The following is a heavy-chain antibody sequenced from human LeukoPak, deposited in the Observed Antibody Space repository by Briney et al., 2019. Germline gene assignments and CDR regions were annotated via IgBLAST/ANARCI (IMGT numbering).Heavy chain of an antibody. CDR1: GYTFTSYD. V-gene: IGHV1-8*01. CDR3: ARVGRAGAFDI. D-gene: IGHD2-15*01. CDR2: MNPNSGNT. J-gene: IGHJ3*02. Sequence: ASVKVSCKASGYTFTSYDINWVRQATGQGLEWMGWMNPNSGNTGYAQKFQGRVTMTTDTSTSTAYMELRSLRSDDTAVYYCARVGRAGAFDIWGQGTMVTVSS.